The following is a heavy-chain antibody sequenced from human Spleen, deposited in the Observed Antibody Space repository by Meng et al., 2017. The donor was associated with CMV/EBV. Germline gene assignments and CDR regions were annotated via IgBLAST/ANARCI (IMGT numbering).Heavy chain of an antibody. Sequence: GESLKISCAASGFTFSDYYMSWIRQAPGKGLEWVSYISSSGSTIYYAGSVKGRFTISRDNAKNSLYLQMNSLRAEDTAVYYCARDIVVVPAAMMIYYYSYGMDVWGQGTTVTVSS. CDR2: ISSSGSTI. J-gene: IGHJ6*02. V-gene: IGHV3-11*04. D-gene: IGHD2-2*01. CDR1: GFTFSDYY. CDR3: ARDIVVVPAAMMIYYYSYGMDV.